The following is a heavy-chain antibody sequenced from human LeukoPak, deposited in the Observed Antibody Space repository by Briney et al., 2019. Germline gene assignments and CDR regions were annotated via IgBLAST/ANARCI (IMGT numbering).Heavy chain of an antibody. D-gene: IGHD4-23*01. Sequence: SETLSLTCTVSGVSISSSTYYWGWIRQPPGKGLEWIGGIYYTGNTYYNPSLRSRVTISVDTSKNQFSLKLNSVTAADTAVYYCARALYGGNDYWGQGTLVTVSS. CDR3: ARALYGGNDY. CDR2: IYYTGNT. J-gene: IGHJ4*02. V-gene: IGHV4-39*02. CDR1: GVSISSSTYY.